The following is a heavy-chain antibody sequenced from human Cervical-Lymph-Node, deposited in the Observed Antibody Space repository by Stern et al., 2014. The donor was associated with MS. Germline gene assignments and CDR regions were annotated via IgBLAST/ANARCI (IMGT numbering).Heavy chain of an antibody. CDR2: IHDSGST. CDR1: GGSISSSGYY. V-gene: IGHV4-61*02. D-gene: IGHD1-26*01. J-gene: IGHJ5*02. CDR3: ATTRWDLFTWNWFDP. Sequence: VQLVESGPGLVKPSQTLSLTCTVSGGSISSSGYYWSWIRQPADKGLEWIGRIHDSGSTYYNPSLKSRVTISMDTAKHQLSLKLPSVTAADTAVYYCATTRWDLFTWNWFDPWGQGTLVTVSS.